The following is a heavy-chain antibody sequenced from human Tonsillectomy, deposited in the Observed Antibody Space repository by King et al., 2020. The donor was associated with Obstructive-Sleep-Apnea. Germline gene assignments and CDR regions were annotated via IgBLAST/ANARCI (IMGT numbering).Heavy chain of an antibody. J-gene: IGHJ6*02. V-gene: IGHV4-59*01. D-gene: IGHD2-15*01. CDR3: ARDIGYCSGGSCYEDYYYGMNV. CDR2: IYDRGTT. CDR1: GNSISNFY. Sequence: QLQESGPGLVKPSETLSLNCIVSGNSISNFYWSWIRQPPGKGLEWVGHIYDRGTTNYNPSLKSRVTISVDTSKNQFYLSLRSVTAADTAVYYCARDIGYCSGGSCYEDYYYGMNVWGQGTTVTVSS.